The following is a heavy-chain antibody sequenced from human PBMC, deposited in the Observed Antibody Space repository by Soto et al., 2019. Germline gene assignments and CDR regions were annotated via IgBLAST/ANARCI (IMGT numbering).Heavy chain of an antibody. V-gene: IGHV3-48*01. CDR3: ARAPGWELQLQSMNYYGMDV. Sequence: PGGSLRLSCAASGFTFSSYSMNWVRQAPGKGLEWVSYISSSSSTIYYADSVKGRFTISRDNAKNSLYLQMNSLRAEDTAVYYCARAPGWELQLQSMNYYGMDVRGQGSTVTVSS. J-gene: IGHJ6*02. CDR2: ISSSSSTI. CDR1: GFTFSSYS. D-gene: IGHD1-26*01.